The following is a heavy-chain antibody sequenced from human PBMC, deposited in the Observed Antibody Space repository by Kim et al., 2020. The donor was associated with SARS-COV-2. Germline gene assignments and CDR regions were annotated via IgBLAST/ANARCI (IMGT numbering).Heavy chain of an antibody. CDR1: GFTFSSYA. J-gene: IGHJ4*02. CDR3: AKDGSGWYGPGPGTYFDY. Sequence: GGSLRLSCAASGFTFSSYAMSWVRQAPGKGLEWVSAISGSGGSTYYADSVKGRFTISRDNSKNTLYLQMNSLRAEDTAVYYCAKDGSGWYGPGPGTYFDYWGQGTLVTVSS. D-gene: IGHD6-19*01. CDR2: ISGSGGST. V-gene: IGHV3-23*01.